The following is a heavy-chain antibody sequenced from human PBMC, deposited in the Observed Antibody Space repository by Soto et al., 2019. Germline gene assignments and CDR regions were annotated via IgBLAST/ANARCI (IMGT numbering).Heavy chain of an antibody. CDR3: ASAYYDILTGYDTDDAFDI. J-gene: IGHJ3*02. Sequence: GGSLRLSCAASGFTFSSYWMSWVRQAPGKGLEWVSVIYSGGSTYYADSVKGRFTISRHNSKNTLYLQMNSLRAEDTAVYYCASAYYDILTGYDTDDAFDIWGQGTMVTVSS. CDR1: GFTFSSYW. V-gene: IGHV3-53*04. CDR2: IYSGGST. D-gene: IGHD3-9*01.